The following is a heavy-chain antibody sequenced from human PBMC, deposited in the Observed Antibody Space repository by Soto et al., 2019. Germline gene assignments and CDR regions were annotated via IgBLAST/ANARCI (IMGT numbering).Heavy chain of an antibody. CDR2: ISAYNGNT. CDR3: ARGSGSTTSPYYYAMDV. CDR1: GYTFTSYG. V-gene: IGHV1-18*01. D-gene: IGHD1-26*01. J-gene: IGHJ6*02. Sequence: ASVKVSCKASGYTFTSYGISWVRQAPGQGLEWMGWISAYNGNTNYAQKLQGRVTMTTDTSTSTAYMELRSLRSDDTAVYYCARGSGSTTSPYYYAMDVWGQGTTVTVSS.